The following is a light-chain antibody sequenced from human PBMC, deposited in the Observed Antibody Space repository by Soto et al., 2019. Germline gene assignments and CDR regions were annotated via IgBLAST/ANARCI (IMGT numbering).Light chain of an antibody. J-gene: IGKJ1*01. CDR1: QRIDTW. V-gene: IGKV1-5*03. Sequence: DIQMTQSPSIVSASVGDRVTITCRASQRIDTWLAWYQQKPGTAPKLLIYKATTLQSGVPSRFSGSGSGTEFTHAISSLEPDDFATYYCQEYETFSPWTFGQGTKVEVK. CDR3: QEYETFSPWT. CDR2: KAT.